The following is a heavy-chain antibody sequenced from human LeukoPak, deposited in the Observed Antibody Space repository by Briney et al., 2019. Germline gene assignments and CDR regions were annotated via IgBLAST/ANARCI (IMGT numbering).Heavy chain of an antibody. Sequence: GSSLKISCKGSDSSFTNYLIGWVRPLPGKGLEWMGIIYPGDSVTRNSPSFQGQVTISADNSISSAYLQLSSLKASDTAIYYCARREGGYNFDYWGQGTLVTVSS. CDR2: IYPGDSVT. D-gene: IGHD5-24*01. V-gene: IGHV5-51*01. J-gene: IGHJ4*02. CDR1: DSSFTNYL. CDR3: ARREGGYNFDY.